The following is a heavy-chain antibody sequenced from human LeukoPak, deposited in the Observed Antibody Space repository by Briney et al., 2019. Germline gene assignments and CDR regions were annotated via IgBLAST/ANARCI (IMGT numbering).Heavy chain of an antibody. Sequence: PSETLSLTCTVSGGSISSGDYYWSWIRQPPGKGLEWIGYIYYSGSTYYNPSLKSRVTMSVDTSKNQFSLKLSSVTAADTAVYYCARVTMNLYGPVGSYFDYWGQGTLVTVSS. CDR1: GGSISSGDYY. V-gene: IGHV4-30-4*01. J-gene: IGHJ4*02. D-gene: IGHD3-22*01. CDR3: ARVTMNLYGPVGSYFDY. CDR2: IYYSGST.